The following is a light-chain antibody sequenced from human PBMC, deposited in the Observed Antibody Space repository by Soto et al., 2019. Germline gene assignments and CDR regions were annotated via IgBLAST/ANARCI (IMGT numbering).Light chain of an antibody. V-gene: IGLV7-43*01. CDR3: LLYYGGAQLV. CDR1: TGAVTSGHY. J-gene: IGLJ2*01. CDR2: STG. Sequence: VVTQEPSLTVSPGGTVTLTCASSTGAVTSGHYPNWFQQKPGQAPRALIYSTGNKHSWTPARFSGSLLGGKAALTLSGVQPEDEAEYYCLLYYGGAQLVFGGGTKLTVL.